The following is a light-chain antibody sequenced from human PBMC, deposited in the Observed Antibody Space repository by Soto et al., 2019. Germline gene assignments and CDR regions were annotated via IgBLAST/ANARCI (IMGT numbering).Light chain of an antibody. CDR2: DAS. J-gene: IGKJ1*01. CDR3: QHPTNTKNPWM. Sequence: DIRVTQSPPTLSASVGDRVTITCRGSQTITTWMAWYQQKPGKAPKLLVYDASTLQSGVATRFSGSESRTKFPLIINGLQPEDSATYYCQHPTNTKNPWMFGQGTKADIK. V-gene: IGKV1-5*01. CDR1: QTITTW.